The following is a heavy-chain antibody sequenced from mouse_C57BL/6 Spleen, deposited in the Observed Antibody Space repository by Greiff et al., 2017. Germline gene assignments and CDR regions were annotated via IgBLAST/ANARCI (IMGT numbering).Heavy chain of an antibody. J-gene: IGHJ4*01. D-gene: IGHD1-1*01. Sequence: QVQLQQSGPGLVQPSQSLSITCTVSGFSLTSYGVHWVRQPPGKGLEWLGVIWSGGSTDYNAAFISRLSISKDNSKSQVFFKMNSLQADDTAIYYCAKNYYGSSYRGNYAMDYWGQGTSVTVSS. V-gene: IGHV2-4*01. CDR3: AKNYYGSSYRGNYAMDY. CDR2: IWSGGST. CDR1: GFSLTSYG.